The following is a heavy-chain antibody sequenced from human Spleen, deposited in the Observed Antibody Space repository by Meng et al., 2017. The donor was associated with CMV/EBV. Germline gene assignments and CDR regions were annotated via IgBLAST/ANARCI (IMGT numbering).Heavy chain of an antibody. Sequence: SVNVSCKASGYTFTTYSMHWVRQAPEQGLEWMGLINPRGGTTNYAQKFQGRVTMTRDTSTSTVYMELSSLRSEDTAVYYCARGTPDYWGQGTLVTVSS. CDR3: ARGTPDY. CDR2: INPRGGTT. V-gene: IGHV1-46*01. CDR1: GYTFTTYS. D-gene: IGHD4-23*01. J-gene: IGHJ4*02.